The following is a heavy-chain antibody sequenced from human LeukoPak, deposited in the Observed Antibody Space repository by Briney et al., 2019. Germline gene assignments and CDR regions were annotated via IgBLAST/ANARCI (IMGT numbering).Heavy chain of an antibody. V-gene: IGHV3-23*01. CDR3: AKEPHIFDWLLAY. CDR1: GFTFSSYA. D-gene: IGHD3-9*01. CDR2: ISGSGCST. Sequence: GGSLRLSCAAAGFTFSSYAMSWVRPAPGKGLEWVSAISGSGCSTNHADTVKGRFTISRDNSKNTLYLQMISLRAADTAVYYCAKEPHIFDWLLAYWGQGSLVTVSA. J-gene: IGHJ4*02.